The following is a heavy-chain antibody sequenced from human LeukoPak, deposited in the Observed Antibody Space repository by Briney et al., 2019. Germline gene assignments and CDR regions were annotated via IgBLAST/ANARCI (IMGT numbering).Heavy chain of an antibody. D-gene: IGHD6-19*01. J-gene: IGHJ1*01. Sequence: GGSLRLSCAASGFTFSSYAMSWVRQAPGKGLEWVSAISGSGGSTYYADSVKGRFTISRDNSKNTLYLRMNSLRAEDTAVYYCAKDSAVAIKEYFQHWGQGTLVTVSS. CDR3: AKDSAVAIKEYFQH. CDR2: ISGSGGST. CDR1: GFTFSSYA. V-gene: IGHV3-23*01.